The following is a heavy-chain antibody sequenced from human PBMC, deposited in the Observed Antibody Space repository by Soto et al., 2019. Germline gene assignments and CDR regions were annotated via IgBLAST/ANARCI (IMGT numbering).Heavy chain of an antibody. CDR2: IIPILGIA. V-gene: IGHV1-69*04. CDR3: ARDADGYSYGKSFEY. Sequence: SVKVSCKASGGTFSSYTISWVRQAPGQGLEWMGRIIPILGIANYAQKFQGRVTITADKSTSTAYMELSSLRSEDTAVYYCARDADGYSYGKSFEYWGQGTLVTVSS. D-gene: IGHD5-18*01. J-gene: IGHJ4*02. CDR1: GGTFSSYT.